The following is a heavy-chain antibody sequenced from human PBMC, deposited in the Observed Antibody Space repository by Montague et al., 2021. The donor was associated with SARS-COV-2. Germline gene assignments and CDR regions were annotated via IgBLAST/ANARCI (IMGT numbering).Heavy chain of an antibody. CDR3: AHFGILRYFDP. Sequence: PALVTPTQTLTLTCTFSGFSLSTSEVGVGWIRQPPGKAPEFLALXYGXDDNRYKPSLRSSLTITKVTSKHQVVLTMTNVDPEDTATYYCAHFGILRYFDPWGQGTLVTVSS. J-gene: IGHJ5*02. D-gene: IGHD3-9*01. V-gene: IGHV2-5*02. CDR1: GFSLSTSEVG. CDR2: XYGXDDN.